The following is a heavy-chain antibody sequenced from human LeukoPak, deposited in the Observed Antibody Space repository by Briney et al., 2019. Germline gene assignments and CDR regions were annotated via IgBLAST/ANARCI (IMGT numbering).Heavy chain of an antibody. V-gene: IGHV3-23*01. D-gene: IGHD3-3*01. CDR2: ISGSGGST. CDR3: ASRPEWGGDFWSGYYDY. Sequence: GGSLRLSCAASGFTFSSYAMSWVRQAPGKGLEWVSAISGSGGSTSYADSVKGRFTISRDNFKNTLYLQMNRLRAEDTAVYYCASRPEWGGDFWSGYYDYWGQGTLVTVSS. J-gene: IGHJ4*02. CDR1: GFTFSSYA.